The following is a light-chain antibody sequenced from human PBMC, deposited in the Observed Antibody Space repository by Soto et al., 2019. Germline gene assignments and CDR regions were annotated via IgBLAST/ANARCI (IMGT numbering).Light chain of an antibody. Sequence: EIVLPQSPATLSSIPGDRVTLSCRASQAVNTRLAWYQHKPGQAPRLLIYLTSNRAAGIPARFSGSGSETDFTLTISDLEPEDFAVYYCHQRQSWPRTFGQGTKVDIK. J-gene: IGKJ1*01. CDR1: QAVNTR. V-gene: IGKV3-11*01. CDR3: HQRQSWPRT. CDR2: LTS.